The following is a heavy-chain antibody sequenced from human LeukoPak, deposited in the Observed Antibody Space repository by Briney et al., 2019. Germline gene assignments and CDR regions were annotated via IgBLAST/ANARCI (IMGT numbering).Heavy chain of an antibody. J-gene: IGHJ6*03. CDR1: GASITAHS. V-gene: IGHV4-4*07. CDR2: IHGNGST. Sequence: SETLSLTCTVSGASITAHSWNWIRQPAGKALEWIGRIHGNGSTNYNPSLKSRVTMSLDTSKSQFSLKLPPVTAADTALYYCARDMVSTWPYFYTYYYMDVWGQGTTVAVSS. D-gene: IGHD3-22*01. CDR3: ARDMVSTWPYFYTYYYMDV.